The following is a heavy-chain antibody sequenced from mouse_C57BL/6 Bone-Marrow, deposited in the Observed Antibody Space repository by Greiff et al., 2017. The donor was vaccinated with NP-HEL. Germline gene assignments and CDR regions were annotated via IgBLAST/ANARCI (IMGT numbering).Heavy chain of an antibody. V-gene: IGHV1-69*01. CDR2: IDPSDSYT. CDR3: AREGGYWYFDV. J-gene: IGHJ1*03. CDR1: GYTFTSYW. Sequence: QVQLQQPGAELVMPGASVKLSCKASGYTFTSYWMHWVKQRPGQGLEWIGEIDPSDSYTNYNQKFKGKSTLTVDKSSSTAYRQLSSLTSEDAAVYDCAREGGYWYFDVWGTGTTVTVSS.